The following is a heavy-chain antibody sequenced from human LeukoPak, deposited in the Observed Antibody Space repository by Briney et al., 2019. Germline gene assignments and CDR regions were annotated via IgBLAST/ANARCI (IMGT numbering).Heavy chain of an antibody. CDR1: GYTFTGYY. J-gene: IGHJ6*02. CDR3: AKDKSSTTKYYGMDV. CDR2: INPNSGGT. D-gene: IGHD2/OR15-2a*01. Sequence: GASVKVSCKASGYTFTGYYMHWVRQAPGQGLEWMGWINPNSGGTNYAQKFQGRVTMTRDTSISTAYMELSRLRSDDTALYYCAKDKSSTTKYYGMDVWGQGTTVTVSS. V-gene: IGHV1-2*02.